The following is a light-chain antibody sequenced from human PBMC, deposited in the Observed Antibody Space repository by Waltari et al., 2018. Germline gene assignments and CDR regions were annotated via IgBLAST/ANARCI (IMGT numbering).Light chain of an antibody. CDR2: DVN. CDR1: SSDVGAYND. CDR3: SSYTTTSTYV. V-gene: IGLV2-14*03. J-gene: IGLJ1*01. Sequence: QSALTQPASVSGSPGQSITISCAGTSSDVGAYNDVAWYQQHSGKAPKLIISDVNNLPSGVPNRFSGSKSGNTASLIISGLQADDEADYYCSSYTTTSTYVFGTVTTVSVL.